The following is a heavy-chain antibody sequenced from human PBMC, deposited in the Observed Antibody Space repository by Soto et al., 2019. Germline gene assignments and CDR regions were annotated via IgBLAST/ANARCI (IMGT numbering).Heavy chain of an antibody. V-gene: IGHV3-15*01. J-gene: IGHJ3*02. CDR1: GFTFSNAW. Sequence: GGSLRLSCAASGFTFSNAWMSWVRQAPGKGLEWVGRIKSKTDGGTTDYAAPVKGRFTISRDDSKNTLYLQMNSLKTEDTAVYYCTTVARTWYNWNDPNDAFDIWGQGTMVTVS. D-gene: IGHD1-1*01. CDR2: IKSKTDGGTT. CDR3: TTVARTWYNWNDPNDAFDI.